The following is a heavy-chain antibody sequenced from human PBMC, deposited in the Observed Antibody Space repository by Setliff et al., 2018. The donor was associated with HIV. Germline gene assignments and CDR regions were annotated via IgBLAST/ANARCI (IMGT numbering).Heavy chain of an antibody. Sequence: SETLSLTCAVYGGSFSGNFWNWIRQPPGKGLEWIGEINHSGSTYYNPSVASRITISGDTSKNQFSLKLTSVTAADTAIYYCARENGWLFGWFDPWGQGTPVTVSS. V-gene: IGHV4-34*09. CDR3: ARENGWLFGWFDP. D-gene: IGHD3-22*01. CDR1: GGSFSGNF. CDR2: INHSGST. J-gene: IGHJ5*02.